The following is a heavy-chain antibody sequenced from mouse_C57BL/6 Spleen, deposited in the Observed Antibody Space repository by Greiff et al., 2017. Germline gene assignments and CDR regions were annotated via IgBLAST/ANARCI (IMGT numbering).Heavy chain of an antibody. Sequence: QVQLQQPGAELVMPGASVKLSCKASGYTFNSYWMHWVKQRPGQGLEWIGEIDPSDSYTNYNQKFKGKSTLTVDKSSSTAYMQLSSLTSEDSAVYYCARSGYYETWCADWGQGTLGTVSA. D-gene: IGHD2-3*01. CDR1: GYTFNSYW. CDR2: IDPSDSYT. CDR3: ARSGYYETWCAD. V-gene: IGHV1-69*01. J-gene: IGHJ3*01.